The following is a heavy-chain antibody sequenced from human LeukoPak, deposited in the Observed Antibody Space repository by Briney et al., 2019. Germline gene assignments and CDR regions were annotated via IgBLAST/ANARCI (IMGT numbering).Heavy chain of an antibody. CDR2: ISGGAGSI. J-gene: IGHJ4*02. D-gene: IGHD5-24*01. V-gene: IGHV3-23*01. Sequence: GGSLRLSCAASGFTFSNYGMIWVRQAPGKGLEWVSAISGGAGSIYYADSVRGRFTISRDNSKDTLYLQMNSLRAEDTAIYYCAKDRGYWGQGTLVTVSS. CDR3: AKDRGY. CDR1: GFTFSNYG.